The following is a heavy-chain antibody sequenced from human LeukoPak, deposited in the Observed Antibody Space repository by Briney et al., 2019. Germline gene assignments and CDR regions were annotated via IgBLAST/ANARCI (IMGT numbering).Heavy chain of an antibody. CDR2: NNPDSGAT. J-gene: IGHJ3*01. V-gene: IGHV1-2*02. CDR1: GDSFTASY. Sequence: ASVKVSCKASGDSFTASYFHWLRQAPGQGPEWLGWNNPDSGATEYAQKFQGRVTMTRDRSITTAYMDLSGLRYDDTAIYYCAWDQWVKGILTGYVVWGQGTMVTVSS. CDR3: AWDQWVKGILTGYVV. D-gene: IGHD3-9*01.